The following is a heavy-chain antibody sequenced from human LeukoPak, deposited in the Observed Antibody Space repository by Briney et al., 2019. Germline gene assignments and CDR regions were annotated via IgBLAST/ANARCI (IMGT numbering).Heavy chain of an antibody. J-gene: IGHJ4*02. CDR3: ARTQTAD. V-gene: IGHV3-21*01. Sequence: GGSLTLSCAASGFTFSSYSMNWVRQAPAEGLEGVSAISNSSRYIYYTDSVKSRVTISKDTAKNSLYLQLSTVRAADRDVCYCARTQTADWGQGSLVTVSS. CDR1: GFTFSSYS. CDR2: ISNSSRYI.